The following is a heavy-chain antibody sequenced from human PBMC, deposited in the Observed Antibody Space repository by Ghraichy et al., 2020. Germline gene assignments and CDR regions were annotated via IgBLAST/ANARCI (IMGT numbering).Heavy chain of an antibody. J-gene: IGHJ4*02. CDR2: INHSGGT. Sequence: SETLSLTCAVYGGSFSGYYWSWIRQPPGKGLEWIGEINHSGGTNYNPSLKSRVTISVDTSKNQFSLKLSSVTAADTAVYYCARGHIDSSAAQSWGQGTLVTVSS. V-gene: IGHV4-34*01. CDR3: ARGHIDSSAAQS. CDR1: GGSFSGYY. D-gene: IGHD3-22*01.